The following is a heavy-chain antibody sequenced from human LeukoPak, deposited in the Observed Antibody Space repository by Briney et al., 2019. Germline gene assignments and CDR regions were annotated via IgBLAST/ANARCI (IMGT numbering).Heavy chain of an antibody. CDR2: IYTSGST. CDR3: ARGAVAWLGELQGPYYYYGMDV. CDR1: GGSISSGSYY. J-gene: IGHJ6*02. D-gene: IGHD3-10*01. V-gene: IGHV4-61*02. Sequence: PSETLSLTCTVSGGSISSGSYYWSGIRQPAGKGLEWIGRIYTSGSTNYNPSLKSRVTISVDTSKNQFSLKLSSVTAADTAVYYCARGAVAWLGELQGPYYYYGMDVWGQGTTVTVSS.